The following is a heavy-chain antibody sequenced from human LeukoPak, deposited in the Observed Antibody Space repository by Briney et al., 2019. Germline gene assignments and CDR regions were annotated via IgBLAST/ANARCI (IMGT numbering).Heavy chain of an antibody. CDR2: IYYTGTT. D-gene: IGHD5-18*01. CDR3: ARGYGRYFDY. J-gene: IGHJ4*02. V-gene: IGHV4-59*01. CDR1: NGSISGFY. Sequence: SETLSLTCTVSNGSISGFYWTWIRQPPGKGLEWIGYIYYTGTTDYNPSLKSRVTISVDTSKNQFSLKLSSVAAADTAVYYCARGYGRYFDYWGQGTLVTVSS.